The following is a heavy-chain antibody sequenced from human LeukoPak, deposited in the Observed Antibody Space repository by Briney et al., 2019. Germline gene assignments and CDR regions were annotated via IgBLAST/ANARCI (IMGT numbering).Heavy chain of an antibody. CDR1: GFTFSSYL. J-gene: IGHJ5*02. D-gene: IGHD4/OR15-4a*01. CDR2: INSDGSFT. Sequence: QAGGSLRLSCAASGFTFSSYLMHWVRQAPGKGLAWVSRINSDGSFTRYADSVKGRFTISRDNAKNTLYLQMNSLRADDTAVYYCAREVRQNWFDLWGQGTLVTVSS. V-gene: IGHV3-74*01. CDR3: AREVRQNWFDL.